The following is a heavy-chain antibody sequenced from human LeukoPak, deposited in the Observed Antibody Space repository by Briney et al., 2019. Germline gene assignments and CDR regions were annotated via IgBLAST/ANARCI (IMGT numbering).Heavy chain of an antibody. CDR2: IYPGDSDT. J-gene: IGHJ4*02. D-gene: IGHD6-13*01. Sequence: GESLKISCRGSGYSFTSYWIGWVRQMPGKGLEWMGIIYPGDSDTRYSPSFQGQVTISADRSISTAYLQWSSLKASDTAMYYCARRISSWAAGYFDYWGQGTLVTVSS. CDR3: ARRISSWAAGYFDY. CDR1: GYSFTSYW. V-gene: IGHV5-51*01.